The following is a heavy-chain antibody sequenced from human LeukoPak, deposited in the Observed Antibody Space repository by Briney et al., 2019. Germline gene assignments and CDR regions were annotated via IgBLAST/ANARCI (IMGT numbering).Heavy chain of an antibody. J-gene: IGHJ6*02. CDR1: GFTFSSYA. CDR2: ISYDGRNK. D-gene: IGHD6-19*01. V-gene: IGHV3-30*04. Sequence: GGSLRLSCAASGFTFSSYAIHWVRQAPGKGLEWMGVISYDGRNKYYADSVKGRFTISRDNSKNTLDLQMNSLRAEDTAVYYCARAVAVWYYYYGMDVWGQGTTVTVSS. CDR3: ARAVAVWYYYYGMDV.